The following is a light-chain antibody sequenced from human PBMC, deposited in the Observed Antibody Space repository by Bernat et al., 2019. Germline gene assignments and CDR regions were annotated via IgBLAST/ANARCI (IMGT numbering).Light chain of an antibody. Sequence: DIVMTQSPLSLPVTPGEPASISCRSSQSLVGSDGNTFLNWLQQRPGQPPRLLIYKVSNRFSGVPDRFSGSGAGTDFTLKISRVEAEDVGVYYCMHAGQLPYASGQGTKLEIK. CDR3: MHAGQLPYA. CDR2: KVS. J-gene: IGKJ2*01. V-gene: IGKV2-24*01. CDR1: QSLVGSDGNTF.